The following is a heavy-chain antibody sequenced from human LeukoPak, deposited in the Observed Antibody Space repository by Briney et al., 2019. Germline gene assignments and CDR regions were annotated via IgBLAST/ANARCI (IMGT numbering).Heavy chain of an antibody. Sequence: ASVKVSCKASGGTFTSYDINWVRQATGQGLEWMGWMNPNSGNTGYAEKFQGRVTMTRNTSISTAYMELSSLRSEDTAVYYCVTWVQLTYYYYGMGVWGQGTTVTVSS. J-gene: IGHJ6*02. CDR3: VTWVQLTYYYYGMGV. CDR2: MNPNSGNT. CDR1: GGTFTSYD. D-gene: IGHD3-10*01. V-gene: IGHV1-8*01.